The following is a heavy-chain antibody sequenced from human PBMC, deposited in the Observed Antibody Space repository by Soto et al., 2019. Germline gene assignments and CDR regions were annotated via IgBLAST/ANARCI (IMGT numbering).Heavy chain of an antibody. D-gene: IGHD3-22*01. CDR2: ISDSGTYI. V-gene: IGHV3-11*01. J-gene: IGHJ5*02. Sequence: GGSLRLSCVASGFTFSDYYMTWIRQAPGKGLEWVSHISDSGTYIYYADSVKCRFTISRDKANKSLYLHMNSLRVEDTAVDYCASDTAFVASGCFEPWGQGTLVTVSS. CDR3: ASDTAFVASGCFEP. CDR1: GFTFSDYY.